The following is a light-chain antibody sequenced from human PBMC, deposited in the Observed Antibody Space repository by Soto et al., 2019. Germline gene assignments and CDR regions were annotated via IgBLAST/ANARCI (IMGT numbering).Light chain of an antibody. J-gene: IGKJ1*01. Sequence: VLAQKRGTVCWAAGESRSRSWTDSQSVNSNYLAWYQQKPGQAPRLLIYGASSRATGIPDRFSGSGSGTDIILAFSRLEPDDLVVYSCQQYGRSPRTFGQGTKVDIK. CDR3: QQYGRSPRT. CDR1: QSVNSNY. CDR2: GAS. V-gene: IGKV3-20*01.